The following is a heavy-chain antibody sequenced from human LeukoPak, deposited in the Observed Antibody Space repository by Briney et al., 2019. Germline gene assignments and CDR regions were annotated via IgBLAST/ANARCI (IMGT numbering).Heavy chain of an antibody. CDR3: ARSFSSGWWQPGGDEVPDY. CDR2: ISAYNGNT. V-gene: IGHV1-18*01. D-gene: IGHD6-19*01. Sequence: ASVKVSCKASGYTFTSYGISWGRQAPGQGLEWMGWISAYNGNTNYAQKLQGRVTMTTDTSTSTAYMELRSLRSDDTAVYYCARSFSSGWWQPGGDEVPDYWGQGTLVTVSS. CDR1: GYTFTSYG. J-gene: IGHJ4*02.